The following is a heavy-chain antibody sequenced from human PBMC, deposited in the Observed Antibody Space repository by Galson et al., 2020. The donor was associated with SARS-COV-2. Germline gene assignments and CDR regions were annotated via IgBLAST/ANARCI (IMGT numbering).Heavy chain of an antibody. CDR2: IYYSGST. CDR3: ARGGSVGATGWSPPDGSWVVC. J-gene: IGHJ4*02. D-gene: IGHD1-26*01. Sequence: SETLSLTCTVSGGSISSGGYYWSWIRQHPGKGLEWIRYIYYSGSTYYNPSLKSRVTISVDTSKNQFSLKLSSVTAADTAVYYCARGGSVGATGWSPPDGSWVVCWGQGTLVTVSS. V-gene: IGHV4-31*03. CDR1: GGSISSGGYY.